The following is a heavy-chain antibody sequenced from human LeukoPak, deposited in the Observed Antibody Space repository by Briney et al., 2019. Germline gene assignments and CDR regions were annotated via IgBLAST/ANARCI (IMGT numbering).Heavy chain of an antibody. V-gene: IGHV4-34*01. CDR1: GCSFYDYY. CDR3: ARGRSPDY. Sequence: SETLSLKSSVYGCSFYDYYWSWLRHRPGQGLEWIGKINHSGSTNYNPSLKSRVTISVDTSKNQFSLKLSSVTAADTAVYYCARGRSPDYWGQGTLVTVSS. CDR2: INHSGST. J-gene: IGHJ4*02.